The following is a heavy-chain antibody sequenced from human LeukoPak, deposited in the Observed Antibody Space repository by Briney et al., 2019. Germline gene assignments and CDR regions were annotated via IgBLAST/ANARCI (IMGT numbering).Heavy chain of an antibody. D-gene: IGHD3-9*01. CDR1: GYTFTSYD. Sequence: ASVKVSCKASGYTFTSYDINWVRQATGQGLERMGWMNPNSGNTGYAQKFQGRVTMTRNTSISTAYMELSSLRSEDTAVYYCARGQLRYFDWLQEDYYYYGMDVWGQGTTVTVSS. J-gene: IGHJ6*02. CDR3: ARGQLRYFDWLQEDYYYYGMDV. V-gene: IGHV1-8*01. CDR2: MNPNSGNT.